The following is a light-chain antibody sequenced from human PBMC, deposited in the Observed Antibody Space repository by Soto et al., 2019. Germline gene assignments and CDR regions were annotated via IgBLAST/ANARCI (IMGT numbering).Light chain of an antibody. J-gene: IGKJ4*01. Sequence: EIVLTQSPATLSVSPGERATLSCRASQSVSNYLAWYQQKPGQPPRLLIYDATDRATDIPARFSGSGSGTDFTLTIDSLEPEDFAFYYCQQRATWPRLTFGGGTKLEIK. CDR3: QQRATWPRLT. CDR2: DAT. V-gene: IGKV3-11*01. CDR1: QSVSNY.